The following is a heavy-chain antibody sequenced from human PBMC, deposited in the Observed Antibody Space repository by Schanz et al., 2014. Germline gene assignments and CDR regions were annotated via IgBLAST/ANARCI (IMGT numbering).Heavy chain of an antibody. V-gene: IGHV4-59*01. J-gene: IGHJ6*02. CDR2: IYYSGST. CDR1: GDSISGSY. Sequence: QVQLQESGPGLVKPSETLSLTCTVSGDSISGSYWSWIRQPPGKGLEWIGYIYYSGSTDYNPSLKSRVTMSVDTSKNQDSLKLSSVTAADTAVYYCARARFTGYDMDVWGQGTAVTVSS. CDR3: ARARFTGYDMDV. D-gene: IGHD3-9*01.